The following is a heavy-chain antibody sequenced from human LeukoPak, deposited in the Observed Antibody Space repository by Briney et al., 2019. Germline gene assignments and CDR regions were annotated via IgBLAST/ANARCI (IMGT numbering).Heavy chain of an antibody. J-gene: IGHJ4*02. CDR3: TRVGYCSSTTCYTGDGFDY. CDR2: IKQDGSGK. D-gene: IGHD2-2*02. V-gene: IGHV3-7*01. CDR1: GFTLSSYW. Sequence: GSLRLSCAASGFTLSSYWMSWVRQAPGKGLEWVANIKQDGSGKYYVDSVKGRFTISRDNAKNSLYLQMNSLRAEDTAVYYCTRVGYCSSTTCYTGDGFDYWGQGTLVTVSS.